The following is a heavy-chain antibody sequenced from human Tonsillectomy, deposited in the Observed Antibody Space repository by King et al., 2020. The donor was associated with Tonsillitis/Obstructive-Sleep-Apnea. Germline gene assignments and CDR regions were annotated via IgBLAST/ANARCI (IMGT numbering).Heavy chain of an antibody. CDR2: TRNKASSYST. D-gene: IGHD1-26*01. J-gene: IGHJ4*02. V-gene: IGHV3-72*01. Sequence: QLVQSGGGLVQPGGSLRLSCAASGFTFTDHYMDWVRQAPGKGLEWVGRTRNKASSYSTEYAPSVKGRFTISRDDSKNSLYLQVNTLRTDDTAVYYCARVSGSYYLDYWGQGTLVTVSS. CDR1: GFTFTDHY. CDR3: ARVSGSYYLDY.